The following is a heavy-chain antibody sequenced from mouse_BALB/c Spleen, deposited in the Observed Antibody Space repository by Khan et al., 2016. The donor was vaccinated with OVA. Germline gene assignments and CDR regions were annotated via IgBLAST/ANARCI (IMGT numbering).Heavy chain of an antibody. CDR3: ARWNYRYDGYFDY. CDR1: GDSITSGY. D-gene: IGHD2-14*01. V-gene: IGHV3-8*02. Sequence: EVQLQESGPSLVKPSQTLSLTCSVTGDSITSGYWNWIRKFPGNKLEYMGYISSSDSTFYNPSLKSRISIPRDTSKNQYYLQLNSVTTEDTATYYWARWNYRYDGYFDYWGQGTTLTVSS. CDR2: ISSSDST. J-gene: IGHJ2*01.